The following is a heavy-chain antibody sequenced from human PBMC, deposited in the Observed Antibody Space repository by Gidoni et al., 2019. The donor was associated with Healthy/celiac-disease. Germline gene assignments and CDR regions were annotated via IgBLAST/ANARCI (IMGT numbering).Heavy chain of an antibody. D-gene: IGHD3-22*01. CDR2: INPSGGST. CDR1: GYTFTSYY. Sequence: QVQLVQSGAEVKKPGASVKVSCKASGYTFTSYYMHWVRQAPGQGLEWMGIINPSGGSTSYAQKFQGRVTMTRDTSTSTVYMELSSLRSEDTAVYYCARDGGFYDSSGYINWFDPWGQGTLVTVSS. CDR3: ARDGGFYDSSGYINWFDP. V-gene: IGHV1-46*01. J-gene: IGHJ5*02.